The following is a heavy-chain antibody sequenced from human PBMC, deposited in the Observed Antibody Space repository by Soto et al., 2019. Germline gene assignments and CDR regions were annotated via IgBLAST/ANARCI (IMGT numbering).Heavy chain of an antibody. CDR3: AAGIAVAGGAFDY. CDR1: GFTFSSYG. D-gene: IGHD6-19*01. V-gene: IGHV3-30*03. CDR2: ISYDGSNK. J-gene: IGHJ4*02. Sequence: GGSLRLSCAASGFTFSSYGMHWVRQAPGKGLEWVAVISYDGSNKYYADSVKGRFTISRDNSKNTLYLQMNSLRAEDTAVYYCAAGIAVAGGAFDYWGQGTLVTVSS.